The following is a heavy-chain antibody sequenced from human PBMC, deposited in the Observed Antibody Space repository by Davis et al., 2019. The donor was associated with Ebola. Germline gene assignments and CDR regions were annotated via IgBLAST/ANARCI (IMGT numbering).Heavy chain of an antibody. CDR2: ISAYNGNT. Sequence: ASVKVSCKASGYTFTSYGISWVRQAPGQGLEWMGWISAYNGNTNYAQKLQGRVTMTTDTSTSTAYMELRSLRSDDTAVYYCARANIVVVTATTGRAFDIWGQGTMVTVSS. V-gene: IGHV1-18*04. CDR3: ARANIVVVTATTGRAFDI. D-gene: IGHD2-21*02. CDR1: GYTFTSYG. J-gene: IGHJ3*02.